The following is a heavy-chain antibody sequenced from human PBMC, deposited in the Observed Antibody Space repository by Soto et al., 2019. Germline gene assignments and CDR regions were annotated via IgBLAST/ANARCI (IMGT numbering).Heavy chain of an antibody. Sequence: PLEPLSLTCSVFDGSIGNSGFCCARIRQPPGEGLEWIGSIYHTGNTNYNPSLKSRVTISVDTSKNQVSLNVSSVTAADSAVYYCRGARPSLQEFDYWGQGTLVTVSS. J-gene: IGHJ4*02. V-gene: IGHV4-39*07. CDR3: RGARPSLQEFDY. D-gene: IGHD4-4*01. CDR1: DGSIGNSGFC. CDR2: IYHTGNT.